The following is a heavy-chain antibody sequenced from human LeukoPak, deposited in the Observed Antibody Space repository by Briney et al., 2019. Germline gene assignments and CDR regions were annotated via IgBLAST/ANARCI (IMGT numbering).Heavy chain of an antibody. D-gene: IGHD2-2*01. CDR3: ATNPHRDAVY. CDR2: ISDSGGRT. J-gene: IGHJ4*02. Sequence: GGSLRLSCAASGFTFSNYGMHWVRQAPGKGLEWVSGISDSGGRTYYADSVKGRFTISRDNAKNSLYVQLNSLRAEDTAVYYCATNPHRDAVYWGQGTLVTVSS. CDR1: GFTFSNYG. V-gene: IGHV3-23*01.